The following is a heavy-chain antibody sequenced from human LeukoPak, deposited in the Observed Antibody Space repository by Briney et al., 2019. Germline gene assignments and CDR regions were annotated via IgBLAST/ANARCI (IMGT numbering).Heavy chain of an antibody. Sequence: GASVKVSCKASGGTFSSYAISWVRQAPGQGLEWMGWISAYNGNTNYAQKLQGRVTMTTDTSTSTAYMELRSLRSDDTAVYYCARIPATLGEFGGGIGRSYYFDYWGQGTLVTVSS. CDR1: GGTFSSYA. V-gene: IGHV1-18*01. J-gene: IGHJ4*02. CDR2: ISAYNGNT. D-gene: IGHD3-16*01. CDR3: ARIPATLGEFGGGIGRSYYFDY.